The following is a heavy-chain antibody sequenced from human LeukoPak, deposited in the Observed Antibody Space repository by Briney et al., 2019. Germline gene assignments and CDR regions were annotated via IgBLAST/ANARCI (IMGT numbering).Heavy chain of an antibody. D-gene: IGHD6-6*01. V-gene: IGHV4-59*01. CDR1: GGSISSYC. J-gene: IGHJ4*02. CDR2: IYYTGSS. Sequence: SETLSLTCTVSGGSISSYCWNWIRQPPGKGLEWIGYIYYTGSSNYNPSLKSRVTISVDTSKNQFSLKLTSVTAADTAVYLCARLSRGSSAGFDYWGQGILVTVSS. CDR3: ARLSRGSSAGFDY.